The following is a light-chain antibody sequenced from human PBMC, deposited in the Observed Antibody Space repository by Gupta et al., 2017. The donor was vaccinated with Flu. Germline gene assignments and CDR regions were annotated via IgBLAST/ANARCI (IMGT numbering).Light chain of an antibody. J-gene: IGKJ2*01. CDR2: EAS. CDR3: QHEDSSPYT. Sequence: PPTLAASVGDRVTITCRASKSISKWLAWFHQKPGKAPKLLISEASRVDGGVPPRFSGSGSGTEFTLTISSRQPDDFGTYYCQHEDSSPYTFGRGTKVEIK. V-gene: IGKV1-5*03. CDR1: KSISKW.